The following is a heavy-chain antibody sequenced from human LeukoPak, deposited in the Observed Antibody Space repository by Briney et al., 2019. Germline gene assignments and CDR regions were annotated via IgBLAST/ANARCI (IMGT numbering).Heavy chain of an antibody. CDR3: ARSAPVGGSSRRYYYYGMDV. V-gene: IGHV4-39*01. Sequence: SETLSLTCTVSGGSISSSSYYWGWIRQPPGKGLEWIGCSYDSGSSYYNPSLKSRVTISVDTSKNQFSLKLSSVTAADTAVYYCARSAPVGGSSRRYYYYGMDVWGQGTTVTVSS. J-gene: IGHJ6*02. CDR1: GGSISSSSYY. D-gene: IGHD2-15*01. CDR2: SYDSGSS.